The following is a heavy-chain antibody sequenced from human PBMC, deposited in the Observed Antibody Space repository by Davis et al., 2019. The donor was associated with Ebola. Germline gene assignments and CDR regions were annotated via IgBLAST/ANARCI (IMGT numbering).Heavy chain of an antibody. V-gene: IGHV3-23*01. D-gene: IGHD4-23*01. CDR3: ARGGAVAPD. Sequence: GESLKISCAASGLTFNSHAMSWVRQAPGKGLEWVSVISATGVSTYSIDSVKGRFIISRDNSKNTLYLQMNSLRVEDTAVYFCARGGAVAPDWGPGTLVTVSS. J-gene: IGHJ4*02. CDR1: GLTFNSHA. CDR2: ISATGVST.